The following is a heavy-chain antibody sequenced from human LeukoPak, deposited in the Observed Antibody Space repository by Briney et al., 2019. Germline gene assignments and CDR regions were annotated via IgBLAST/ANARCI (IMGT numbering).Heavy chain of an antibody. Sequence: GGSLRLSCAASGFTFSGSAMHWVRQASGKGLEWVGRIRSKANSYATAYAASVKGRFTISRDDSKNTAYLQMNSLKTEGTAVYYCTRSTVKAIDYFDYWGQGTLVTVSS. D-gene: IGHD4-17*01. CDR1: GFTFSGSA. J-gene: IGHJ4*02. V-gene: IGHV3-73*01. CDR3: TRSTVKAIDYFDY. CDR2: IRSKANSYAT.